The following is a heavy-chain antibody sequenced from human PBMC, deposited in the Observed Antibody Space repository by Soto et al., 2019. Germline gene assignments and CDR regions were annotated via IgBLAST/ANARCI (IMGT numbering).Heavy chain of an antibody. D-gene: IGHD3-3*01. Sequence: EVQLVESGGGLVQPGGSLRLSCAVSGFTVSSDYLTWVRQAPGKELEWVSLLYSGGTTHYADSVRGRFTISRDNSKNGLYLPMNTLRGEDTAVYYCARTHYDFWSGAGYMDVWGKGTTVTASS. V-gene: IGHV3-66*01. CDR1: GFTVSSDY. CDR3: ARTHYDFWSGAGYMDV. CDR2: LYSGGTT. J-gene: IGHJ6*03.